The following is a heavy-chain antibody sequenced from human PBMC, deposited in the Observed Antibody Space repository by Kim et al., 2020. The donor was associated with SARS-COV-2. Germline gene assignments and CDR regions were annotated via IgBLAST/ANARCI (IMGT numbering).Heavy chain of an antibody. CDR3: ARLVDRDYGDPRHYFDY. J-gene: IGHJ4*02. V-gene: IGHV4-59*08. CDR2: IYYSGST. D-gene: IGHD4-17*01. CDR1: GGSISSYY. Sequence: SETLSLTCTVSGGSISSYYWSWIRQPPGKGLEWIGYIYYSGSTNYNPSLKSRVTISVDTSKNQFSLKLSSVTAADTAVYYCARLVDRDYGDPRHYFDYWGQGTLVTVSS.